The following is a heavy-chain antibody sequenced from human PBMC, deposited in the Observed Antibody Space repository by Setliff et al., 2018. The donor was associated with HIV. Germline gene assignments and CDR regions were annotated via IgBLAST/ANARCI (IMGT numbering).Heavy chain of an antibody. J-gene: IGHJ5*02. Sequence: SETLSLTCSVSGDSISSSSYYWGWIRQPPGKGLEWIGSIYYSGSTYYNPSLNSRVTISVDASKNQFSLKLSSVTAADTAVYYCARILRLNWFDPWGQGTLVTVSS. CDR2: IYYSGST. CDR1: GDSISSSSYY. CDR3: ARILRLNWFDP. V-gene: IGHV4-39*01.